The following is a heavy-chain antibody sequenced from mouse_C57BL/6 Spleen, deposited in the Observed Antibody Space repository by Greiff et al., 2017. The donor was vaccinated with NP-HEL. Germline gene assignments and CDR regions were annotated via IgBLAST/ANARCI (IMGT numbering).Heavy chain of an antibody. CDR3: ATNWDVGDY. V-gene: IGHV5-17*01. J-gene: IGHJ2*01. D-gene: IGHD4-1*01. Sequence: EVMLVDSGGGLVKPGGSLKLSCAASGFTFSDYGMHWVRQAPEKGLEWVAYISSGSSTIYYADTVKGRFTISRDNAKNTLFLQMTSLRSEDTAMYYCATNWDVGDYWGQGTTLTVSS. CDR1: GFTFSDYG. CDR2: ISSGSSTI.